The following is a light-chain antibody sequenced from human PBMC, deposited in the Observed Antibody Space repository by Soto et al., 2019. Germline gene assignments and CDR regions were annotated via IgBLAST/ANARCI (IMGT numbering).Light chain of an antibody. V-gene: IGKV3-11*01. CDR1: QSVGTY. CDR3: QQRSDWPTT. Sequence: EIVLTQSPATLSLSPGERATLSCRASQSVGTYFAWYQQKPGQAPRLLIYDSSNRATGIPARFSGSGSGTEFKLTISSLEPEDFAVYYCQQRSDWPTTFGGGTKVEIK. J-gene: IGKJ4*01. CDR2: DSS.